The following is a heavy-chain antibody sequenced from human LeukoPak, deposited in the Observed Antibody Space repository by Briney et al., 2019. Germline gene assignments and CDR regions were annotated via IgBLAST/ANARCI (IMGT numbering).Heavy chain of an antibody. CDR2: ISDGADST. CDR1: GGTFSSYS. J-gene: IGHJ4*02. D-gene: IGHD6-6*01. V-gene: IGHV3-23*01. Sequence: GGSLRLSCAASGGTFSSYSRSWVRQAPGKGLEWVSAISDGADSTYYADSVRRRFTLYRDNFMNTLYLQMNSLRADDTAVYYCAKRVSYSNSAAYFDCWGQGTLVTVSS. CDR3: AKRVSYSNSAAYFDC.